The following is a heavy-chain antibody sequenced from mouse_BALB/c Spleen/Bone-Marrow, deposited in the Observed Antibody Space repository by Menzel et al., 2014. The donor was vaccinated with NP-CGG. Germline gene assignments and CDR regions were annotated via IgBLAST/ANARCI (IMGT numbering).Heavy chain of an antibody. Sequence: EVKLMESGGGLVKPGGSLKLSCAASGFSFSSYSMSWVRRTPEKRLEWVATISSGGHDTYYPDSVKGRFTISRDNAKNTLYLQMSSLKSEDTAMYYCSKDGGYDYSYYFDYWGQGTTLTVSS. CDR1: GFSFSSYS. CDR2: ISSGGHDT. D-gene: IGHD2-4*01. CDR3: SKDGGYDYSYYFDY. V-gene: IGHV5-6-4*01. J-gene: IGHJ2*01.